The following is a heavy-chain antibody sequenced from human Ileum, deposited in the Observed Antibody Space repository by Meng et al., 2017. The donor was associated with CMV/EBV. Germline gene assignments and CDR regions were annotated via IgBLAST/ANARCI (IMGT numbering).Heavy chain of an antibody. CDR1: GFTFRRYY. D-gene: IGHD1-14*01. CDR2: IGGDGNIE. V-gene: IGHV3-30*02. CDR3: AREGLDTGTAFDV. Sequence: GGSLRLSCVASGFTFRRYYMHWVRQAPGKGLEWLSLIGGDGNIEYYADSVTGRFTSSRDNFQNTMYLQMNSLRAEDTAIYYCAREGLDTGTAFDVWGQGTMVTVSS. J-gene: IGHJ3*01.